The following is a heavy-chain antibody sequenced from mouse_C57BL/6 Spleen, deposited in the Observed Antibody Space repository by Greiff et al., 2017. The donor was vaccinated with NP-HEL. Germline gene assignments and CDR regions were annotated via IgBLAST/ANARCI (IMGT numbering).Heavy chain of an antibody. J-gene: IGHJ4*01. V-gene: IGHV1-82*01. Sequence: VQLQESGPELVKPGASVKISCKASGYAFSSSWMNWVKQRPGKGLEWIGRIYPGDGDTNYNGKFKGKATLTADKSSSTAYMQLSSLTSEDSAVYFCARVYYYGSSYHYAMDYWGQGTSVTVSS. CDR1: GYAFSSSW. D-gene: IGHD1-1*01. CDR2: IYPGDGDT. CDR3: ARVYYYGSSYHYAMDY.